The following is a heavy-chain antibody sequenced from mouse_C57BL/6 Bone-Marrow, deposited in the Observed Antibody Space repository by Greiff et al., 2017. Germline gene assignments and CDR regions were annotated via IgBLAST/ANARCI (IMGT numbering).Heavy chain of an antibody. V-gene: IGHV1-82*01. CDR1: GYAFSSSW. Sequence: QVQLQQSGPELVKPGASVKISCKASGYAFSSSWMNWVKQRPGKGLEWIGRIYPGDGDTNYTGKFKGKATLTADKSSSTAYMQLSSLRSEDSAVYFCARGGYDAWVAYWGQGTLVTVSA. J-gene: IGHJ3*01. CDR2: IYPGDGDT. CDR3: ARGGYDAWVAY. D-gene: IGHD2-2*01.